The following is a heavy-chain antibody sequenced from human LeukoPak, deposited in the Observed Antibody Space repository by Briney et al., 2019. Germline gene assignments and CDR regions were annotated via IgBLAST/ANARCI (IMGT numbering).Heavy chain of an antibody. CDR3: ARDLPQYYYGSGSYSGY. V-gene: IGHV1-18*01. J-gene: IGHJ4*02. Sequence: ASVKVSCKASGYTFTSYGISWVRQAPGQGLEWMGWISACNGNTNYAQKLQGRVTMTTDTSTSTAYMELRSLRSDDTAVYYCARDLPQYYYGSGSYSGYWGQGTLVTVSS. D-gene: IGHD3-10*01. CDR1: GYTFTSYG. CDR2: ISACNGNT.